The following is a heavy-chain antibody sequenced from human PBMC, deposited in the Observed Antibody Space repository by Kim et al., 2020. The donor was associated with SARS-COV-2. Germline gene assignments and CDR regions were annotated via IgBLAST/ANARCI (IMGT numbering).Heavy chain of an antibody. Sequence: GGSLRLSCATSGFAFSVFGMLWVRQAPGKGLEWLADIGRDGNFIYYADSVKGRFTISRDNSRNTLYLQMSSLRAEDTAVYYCVRELKYGADYDYQGQ. CDR3: VRELKYGADYDY. V-gene: IGHV3-33*01. J-gene: IGHJ4*02. CDR2: IGRDGNFI. CDR1: GFAFSVFG. D-gene: IGHD4-17*01.